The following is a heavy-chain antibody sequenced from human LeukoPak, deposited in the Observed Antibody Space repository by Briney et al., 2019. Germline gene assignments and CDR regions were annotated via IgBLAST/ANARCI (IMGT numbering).Heavy chain of an antibody. CDR1: GGSISSYY. CDR3: ARGTTVFPYYDSSGYDY. V-gene: IGHV4-59*12. CDR2: IYYSGST. Sequence: SETLSLTCTVSGGSISSYYWSWIRQPPGKGLEWIGYIYYSGSTNYNPSLKSRVTISVDTSKNQFSLKLSSVTAADTAVYYCARGTTVFPYYDSSGYDYWGQGTLVTVSS. J-gene: IGHJ4*02. D-gene: IGHD3-22*01.